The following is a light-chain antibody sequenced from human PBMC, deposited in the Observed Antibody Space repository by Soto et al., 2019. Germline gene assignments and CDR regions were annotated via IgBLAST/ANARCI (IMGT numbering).Light chain of an antibody. CDR2: EVV. J-gene: IGLJ1*01. CDR3: SSYTTSSTVV. V-gene: IGLV2-18*02. Sequence: QSVLTQPPSASGCPGQSVTISCTGTKNDIGVYDFVSWYQHHPGKAPRLIIYEVVQRPSGVPDRFSGSKSGNTASLAISGLQPEDEADYYCSSYTTSSTVVFGTGTKVTVL. CDR1: KNDIGVYDF.